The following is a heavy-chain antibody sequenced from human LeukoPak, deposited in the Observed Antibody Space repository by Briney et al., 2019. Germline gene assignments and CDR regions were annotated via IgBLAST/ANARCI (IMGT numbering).Heavy chain of an antibody. CDR3: ARRGVWSGYYEQYYFYYGMDV. D-gene: IGHD3-3*01. CDR2: IYPGDSDT. Sequence: PGESLKISCKGSGYSFTSYWIGWVRQMPGKGLEWMGIIYPGDSDTKYSPSFQGQVTISVDKSISTAYLQWSSLKASDTAMYYCARRGVWSGYYEQYYFYYGMDVWGQGTTVTVSS. CDR1: GYSFTSYW. J-gene: IGHJ6*02. V-gene: IGHV5-51*01.